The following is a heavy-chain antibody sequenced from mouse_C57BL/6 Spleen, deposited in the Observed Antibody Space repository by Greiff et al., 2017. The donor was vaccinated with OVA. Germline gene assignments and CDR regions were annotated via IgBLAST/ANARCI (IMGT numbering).Heavy chain of an antibody. CDR3: ARLSYYSNYGYAMDY. CDR2: IRNKANGYTT. J-gene: IGHJ4*01. CDR1: GFTFTDYY. D-gene: IGHD2-5*01. Sequence: EVQVVESGGGLVQPGGSLSLSCAASGFTFTDYYMSWVRQPPGKALEWLGFIRNKANGYTTEYSASVKGRFTISRDNSQSILYLQMNALRAEDSATYYCARLSYYSNYGYAMDYWGQGTSVTVSS. V-gene: IGHV7-3*01.